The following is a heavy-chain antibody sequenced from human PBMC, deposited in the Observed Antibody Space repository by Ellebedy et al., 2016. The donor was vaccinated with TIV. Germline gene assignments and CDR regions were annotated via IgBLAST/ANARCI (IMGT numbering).Heavy chain of an antibody. CDR1: GFTFSSYA. D-gene: IGHD2-2*01. CDR2: ISGSGGST. CDR3: AKDRRGWRFIVVLPAGWFDP. J-gene: IGHJ5*02. Sequence: PGGSLRLSCAASGFTFSSYAMPLVRYAPGKGLDWVSAISGSGGSTYYADSVKGRFTISRDNSKNTLYLQMNSLRAEDTAVYYCAKDRRGWRFIVVLPAGWFDPWGQGTLVTVSS. V-gene: IGHV3-23*01.